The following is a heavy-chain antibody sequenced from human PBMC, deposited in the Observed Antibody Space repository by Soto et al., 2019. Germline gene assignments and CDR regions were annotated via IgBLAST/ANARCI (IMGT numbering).Heavy chain of an antibody. CDR1: GGSMSSSNW. CDR2: AHHSGRT. CDR3: ARSEAPALDY. Sequence: QVQLQESGPGLVKPSGTLSLTCTVSGGSMSSSNWWNWVRQSPGKGLEWIGEAHHSGRTNYNPSLKVRVTISVDKPKTLSSLKLTSVPAADPAVFYCARSEAPALDYWGRGPLVTVSS. V-gene: IGHV4-4*02. J-gene: IGHJ4*02. D-gene: IGHD6-6*01.